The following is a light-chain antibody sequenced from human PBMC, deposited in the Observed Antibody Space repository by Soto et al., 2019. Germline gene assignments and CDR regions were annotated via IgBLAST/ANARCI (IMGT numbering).Light chain of an antibody. CDR2: DVN. J-gene: IGLJ1*01. V-gene: IGLV2-14*01. CDR1: SSDVGGYNY. CDR3: SSYTSSSTRV. Sequence: QSALTQPASVSGSPGQSITISCTGTSSDVGGYNYVSWYQQHPGKAPKLMIYDVNNRPSGVSNRFSGSKSGNTASLTISVLQAEDEADYYCSSYTSSSTRVFGTGTKLTVL.